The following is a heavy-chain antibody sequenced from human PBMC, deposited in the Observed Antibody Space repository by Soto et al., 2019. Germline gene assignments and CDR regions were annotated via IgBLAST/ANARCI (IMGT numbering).Heavy chain of an antibody. CDR3: AREAEHEYFAY. J-gene: IGHJ4*02. CDR2: IIPMFDIV. D-gene: IGHD6-6*01. V-gene: IGHV1-69*13. CDR1: GGTFGSNA. Sequence: VASVKVSCKASGGTFGSNAISWVRQAPGQGLEWMGGIIPMFDIVHFAQKFQGRVTITADEFTSTAYMELSSLRSEDTAVYYCAREAEHEYFAYWGQGTPVTVSS.